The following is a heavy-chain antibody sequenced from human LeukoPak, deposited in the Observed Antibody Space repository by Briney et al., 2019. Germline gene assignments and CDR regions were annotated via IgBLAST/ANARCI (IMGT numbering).Heavy chain of an antibody. CDR2: ISSSSSDI. CDR3: ARCDIVVVPAAMPLYYYYGIDV. Sequence: GGSLRLSCAASGFTFSSYSMNWVRQAPGKGLEWVSSISSSSSDIYYADSVKGRFTISRDNAKNSLYLQMNSLRAEDTAVYYCARCDIVVVPAAMPLYYYYGIDVLGQGTTVTVSS. D-gene: IGHD2-2*01. V-gene: IGHV3-21*01. CDR1: GFTFSSYS. J-gene: IGHJ6*02.